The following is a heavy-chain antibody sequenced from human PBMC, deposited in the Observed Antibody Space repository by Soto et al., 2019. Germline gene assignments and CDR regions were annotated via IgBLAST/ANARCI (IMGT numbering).Heavy chain of an antibody. Sequence: PWGSLRLSCAASGFTFISYAMSFFRQSPGKWLEWVSAISGSGGSTYYADSVKGRFTISRDNSKNTLYLQMNSLRAEDTAVYYCAKGAVARHMYGMDVWGQGTTVTVSS. CDR2: ISGSGGST. CDR3: AKGAVARHMYGMDV. CDR1: GFTFISYA. D-gene: IGHD6-19*01. J-gene: IGHJ6*02. V-gene: IGHV3-23*01.